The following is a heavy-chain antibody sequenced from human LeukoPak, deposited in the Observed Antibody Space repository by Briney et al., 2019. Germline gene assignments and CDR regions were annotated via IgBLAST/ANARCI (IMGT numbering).Heavy chain of an antibody. Sequence: GGSLRLSCAASGFTFSSYAMNWVRQAPGKGLEWVSAISDSGGYTYYAHSVKDRLTISRDHALNSLYLQMTSLRAEDTAIYYCARSIPYGTTWYGRSDYWGQGTLVTVSS. CDR1: GFTFSSYA. CDR3: ARSIPYGTTWYGRSDY. V-gene: IGHV3-23*01. CDR2: ISDSGGYT. J-gene: IGHJ4*02. D-gene: IGHD6-13*01.